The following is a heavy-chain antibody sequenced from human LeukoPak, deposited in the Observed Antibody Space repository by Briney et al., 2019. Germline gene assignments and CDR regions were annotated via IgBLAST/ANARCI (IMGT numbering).Heavy chain of an antibody. V-gene: IGHV4-30-4*01. Sequence: SQTLSLTCTVSGGSISSGDYYWSWIRQPPGKGLEWLGYIYYSGSTYYNPSLKSRVTISVDTSKNQFSLKLSSVTAADTAVYYCARVVSGYYSSSYFDYWGQGTLVTVSS. CDR2: IYYSGST. J-gene: IGHJ4*02. CDR3: ARVVSGYYSSSYFDY. D-gene: IGHD3-22*01. CDR1: GGSISSGDYY.